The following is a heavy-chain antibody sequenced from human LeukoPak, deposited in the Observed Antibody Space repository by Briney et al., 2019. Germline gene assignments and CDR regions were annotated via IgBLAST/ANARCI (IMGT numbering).Heavy chain of an antibody. D-gene: IGHD3-10*01. CDR2: ISHSGSIT. J-gene: IGHJ6*02. V-gene: IGHV3-23*01. CDR1: GFTFSNYA. Sequence: GGSLRLSCAASGFTFSNYAMNWVRQAPGKGLEWVSMISHSGSITYYADSVKGRFTISRDNSKNTLYLQMNSLRAEDTAVYYCALSSVRGAYGMDVWGQGTTVTVSS. CDR3: ALSSVRGAYGMDV.